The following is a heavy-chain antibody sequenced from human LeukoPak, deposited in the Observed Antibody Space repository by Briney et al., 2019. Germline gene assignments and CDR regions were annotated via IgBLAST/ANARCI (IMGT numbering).Heavy chain of an antibody. CDR1: GGSFSGYY. D-gene: IGHD3-10*01. Sequence: PSETLSLTCAVYGGSFSGYYWSWIRQPPGKGLEWIGEINHSGSTNYNPSLKSRVTISVDTSMHQFSLKLSSVTAADTAVYYCARGRYYGSGVDYWGQGTLVTVSS. CDR2: INHSGST. J-gene: IGHJ4*02. CDR3: ARGRYYGSGVDY. V-gene: IGHV4-34*01.